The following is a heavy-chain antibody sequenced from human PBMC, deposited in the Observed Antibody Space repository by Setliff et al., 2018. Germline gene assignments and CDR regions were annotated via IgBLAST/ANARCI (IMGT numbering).Heavy chain of an antibody. CDR3: ARVLVLGYNWFDP. Sequence: SETLSLTCTVSGGSISSGSYYWGWIRRPPRKGLEWIGSIHYSGSTYYNPSLKSRVTISVDTSKNQFSLKVNSVTAADTAVYFCARVLVLGYNWFDPWGQGTLVTVSS. D-gene: IGHD3-10*01. V-gene: IGHV4-39*01. J-gene: IGHJ5*02. CDR1: GGSISSGSYY. CDR2: IHYSGST.